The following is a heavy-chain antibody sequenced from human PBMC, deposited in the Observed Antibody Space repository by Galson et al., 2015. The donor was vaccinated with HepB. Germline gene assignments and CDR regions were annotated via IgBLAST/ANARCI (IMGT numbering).Heavy chain of an antibody. V-gene: IGHV3-23*03. Sequence: SPRLSCAVSGLSFANYAMSWVRQAPGKGLEWVSTINAGTTKYYADSVKGRLTISRENSRDTLYLQLDSLRADDTALYYCTPNGGLRDAFAVWGQGTMVTVSS. J-gene: IGHJ3*01. D-gene: IGHD3-16*01. CDR1: GLSFANYA. CDR3: TPNGGLRDAFAV. CDR2: INAGTTK.